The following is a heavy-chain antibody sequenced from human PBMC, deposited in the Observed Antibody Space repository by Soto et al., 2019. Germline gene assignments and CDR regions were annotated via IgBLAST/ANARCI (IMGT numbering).Heavy chain of an antibody. D-gene: IGHD3-3*01. V-gene: IGHV5-51*01. CDR1: GYSFTSYW. CDR2: IYPGDSDT. CDR3: ARGANDYDFWSGYSKYDY. J-gene: IGHJ4*02. Sequence: GESLKISCKGSGYSFTSYWIGWVRQMPGKGLEGMGIIYPGDSDTRYSPSFQGQVTISADKSISTAYLQWSSLKASDTAMYYCARGANDYDFWSGYSKYDYWGQGTLVTVSS.